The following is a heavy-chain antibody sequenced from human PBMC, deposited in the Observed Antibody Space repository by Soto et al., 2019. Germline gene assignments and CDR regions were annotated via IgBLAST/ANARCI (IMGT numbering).Heavy chain of an antibody. V-gene: IGHV1-69*13. Sequence: GASVKVSCKASGGTFSSYAIIWVRQAPGQGLEWMGGITPIFGTANYAQKFQGRVTITADESTSTAYMELSSLRSEDTAVYYCAVCYYDSSGYYYFDYWGQGTLVTVSS. J-gene: IGHJ4*02. CDR1: GGTFSSYA. CDR2: ITPIFGTA. CDR3: AVCYYDSSGYYYFDY. D-gene: IGHD3-22*01.